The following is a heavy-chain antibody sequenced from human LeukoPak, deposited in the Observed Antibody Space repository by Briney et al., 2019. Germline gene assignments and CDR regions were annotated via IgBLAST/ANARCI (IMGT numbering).Heavy chain of an antibody. V-gene: IGHV4-59*01. CDR2: IYYSGST. J-gene: IGHJ6*03. CDR1: RGSISSYD. Sequence: PSEGLSVTCAVSRGSISSYDWSWIRQPPGKGLGWMGWIYYSGSTNYNPSLKSRVTISVDTSKTQSSLKLSSVTAADTAVYYCARVAAGTLYYYYYMDVWGKGTTVTVSS. CDR3: ARVAAGTLYYYYYMDV. D-gene: IGHD6-13*01.